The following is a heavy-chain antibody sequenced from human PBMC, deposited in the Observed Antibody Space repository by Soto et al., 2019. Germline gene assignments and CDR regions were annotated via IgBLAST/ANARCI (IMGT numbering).Heavy chain of an antibody. CDR3: ARARITAAGNHDAFDI. V-gene: IGHV4-4*07. D-gene: IGHD6-13*01. J-gene: IGHJ3*02. CDR2: IYTSGST. Sequence: SETLSLTCTVSGGAISSYYWSWIRQPAGKGLEWIGRIYTSGSTNYNPSLKSRVTMSVDTSKNQFSLKLTSVTAADTAVYYCARARITAAGNHDAFDIWGQGTMVTV. CDR1: GGAISSYY.